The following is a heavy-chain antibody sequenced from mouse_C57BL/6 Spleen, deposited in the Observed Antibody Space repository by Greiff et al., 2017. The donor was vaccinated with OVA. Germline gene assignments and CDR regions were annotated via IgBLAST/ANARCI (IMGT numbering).Heavy chain of an antibody. CDR3: ARHDGYYYYAMDY. D-gene: IGHD2-3*01. Sequence: EVMLVESGGCLVKPGGSLKLPCAASGFTFSDYGMHWVRQAPEKGLEWVAYISSGSSTIYYADTVKGRFTISRDNAKNTLFLQMTSLRSEDTAMYYCARHDGYYYYAMDYWGQGTSVTVSS. CDR1: GFTFSDYG. CDR2: ISSGSSTI. J-gene: IGHJ4*01. V-gene: IGHV5-17*01.